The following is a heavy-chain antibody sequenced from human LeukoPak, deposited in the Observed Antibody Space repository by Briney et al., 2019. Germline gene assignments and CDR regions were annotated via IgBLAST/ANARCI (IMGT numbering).Heavy chain of an antibody. CDR3: ARDHWKWGRFDY. CDR2: ISSSGSTI. V-gene: IGHV3-48*03. J-gene: IGHJ4*02. CDR1: GFTFSSYE. D-gene: IGHD3-16*01. Sequence: GGSLRLSCAASGFTFSSYEMNWVRQALGKGLEWVSYISSSGSTIYYADSVKGRFTISRDNAKNSLYLQMNSLRAEDTAVYYCARDHWKWGRFDYWGQGTLVTVSS.